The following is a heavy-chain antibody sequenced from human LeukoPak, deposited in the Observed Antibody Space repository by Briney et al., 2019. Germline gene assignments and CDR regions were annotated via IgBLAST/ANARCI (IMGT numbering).Heavy chain of an antibody. CDR1: GGSISSSSYY. V-gene: IGHV4-39*01. Sequence: SETLSLTCTVSGGSISSSSYYWGWIRQPPGKGLEWIGSIYYSGSTYYNPSLKSRVTISVDTSKNQFSLKLSSVTAADTAVYYCASPSGYSGYEHAFDIWGQGTMVTVSP. CDR3: ASPSGYSGYEHAFDI. D-gene: IGHD5-12*01. CDR2: IYYSGST. J-gene: IGHJ3*02.